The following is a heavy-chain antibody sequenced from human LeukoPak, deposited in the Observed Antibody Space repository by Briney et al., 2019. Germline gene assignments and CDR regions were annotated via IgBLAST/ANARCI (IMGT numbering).Heavy chain of an antibody. Sequence: GGSLRLSCAASGFTFSSYSMNWVRQAPGKGRDWVSSISSSSSYIYYADSVKGRFTISRDNAKNSLYLQMNSLRAEDTAVYYCARAEGYCSGGSCYYYYYMDVWGKGTTVTVSS. J-gene: IGHJ6*03. CDR2: ISSSSSYI. D-gene: IGHD2-15*01. CDR3: ARAEGYCSGGSCYYYYYMDV. V-gene: IGHV3-21*01. CDR1: GFTFSSYS.